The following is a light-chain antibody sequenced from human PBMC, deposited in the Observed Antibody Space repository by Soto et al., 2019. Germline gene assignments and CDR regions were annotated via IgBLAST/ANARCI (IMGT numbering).Light chain of an antibody. Sequence: EIVMTQSPATLSVSPGDRATLSCRASQSVSSRFAWYQQIPGQAPRLLIYDASTRATGIPDRFGGSGSGTEFTLTISSLQSEDFAVYYCQQYNNWPPLTFGGGTKVELK. CDR2: DAS. CDR1: QSVSSR. V-gene: IGKV3-15*01. J-gene: IGKJ4*01. CDR3: QQYNNWPPLT.